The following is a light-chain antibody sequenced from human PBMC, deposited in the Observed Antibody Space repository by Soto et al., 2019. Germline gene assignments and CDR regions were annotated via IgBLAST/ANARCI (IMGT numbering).Light chain of an antibody. V-gene: IGLV2-11*01. Sequence: QSVLTQPRSVSGSPGQSITIACTGTSSDVGAYNYVSWYRHHPGKAPKLVLYDVTKRPSGVPDRFSGSKSGNTASLTISGLQPEDEADYYCCSYGCDGNYAIFGGGTKVTVL. CDR3: CSYGCDGNYAI. CDR1: SSDVGAYNY. J-gene: IGLJ2*01. CDR2: DVT.